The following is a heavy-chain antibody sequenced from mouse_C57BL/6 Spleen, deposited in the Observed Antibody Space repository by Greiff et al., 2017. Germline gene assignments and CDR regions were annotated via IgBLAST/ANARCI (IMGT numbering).Heavy chain of an antibody. V-gene: IGHV1-50*01. CDR3: ARRRGGYYFDY. CDR1: GYTFTSYW. CDR2: IDPSDSYT. Sequence: QVQLQQPGAELVKPGASVKLSCKASGYTFTSYWMQWVKQRPGQGLEWIGEIDPSDSYTNYNQKFKGKATLTVDTSSSTAYMQLSSLTSEDSAVYYCARRRGGYYFDYWGQGTTLTVSS. J-gene: IGHJ2*01.